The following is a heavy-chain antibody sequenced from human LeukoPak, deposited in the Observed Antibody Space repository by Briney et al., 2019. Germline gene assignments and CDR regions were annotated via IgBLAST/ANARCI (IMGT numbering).Heavy chain of an antibody. CDR1: GGSISSYY. Sequence: SETLSLTCTVSGGSISSYYWSWIRQPPGKGLEWIGYIYTGGSTNYNPSLKSRVTISVDTSKNQFSLKLSSVTAADTAVYYCARGLQVVPAAMKKRNWFDPWGQGTLVTVSS. CDR2: IYTGGST. CDR3: ARGLQVVPAAMKKRNWFDP. D-gene: IGHD2-2*01. J-gene: IGHJ5*02. V-gene: IGHV4-4*09.